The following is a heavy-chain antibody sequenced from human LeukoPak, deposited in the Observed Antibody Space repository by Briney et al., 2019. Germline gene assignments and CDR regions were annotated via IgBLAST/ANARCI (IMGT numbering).Heavy chain of an antibody. V-gene: IGHV1-46*01. D-gene: IGHD3-3*02. CDR3: ARFSTYPSY. CDR2: INPSGGSA. Sequence: ASVKVSCKASGYSFTTYYIHWVRQAPGQGLEWMGKINPSGGSANYAQKFQGRVIMTRDTSTSTVYMELSSPRSEDTAFYYCARFSTYPSYWGQGTLVTVSS. J-gene: IGHJ4*02. CDR1: GYSFTTYY.